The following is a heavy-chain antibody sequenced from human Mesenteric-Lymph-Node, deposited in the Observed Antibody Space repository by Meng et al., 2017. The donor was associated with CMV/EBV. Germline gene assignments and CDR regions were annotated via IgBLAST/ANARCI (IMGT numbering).Heavy chain of an antibody. CDR2: ISASGGDT. D-gene: IGHD2-2*02. Sequence: GESLKISCAASGFTFSNSAMRWVRQALGKGLEWVSSISASGGDTFYGDSVRGRFTISRDNSKNTVYLQMRGLRAEDTAVYYCAKDNCHYCSSTSCYTPPYYYGMDVWGQGTTVTVSS. CDR1: GFTFSNSA. J-gene: IGHJ6*02. V-gene: IGHV3-23*01. CDR3: AKDNCHYCSSTSCYTPPYYYGMDV.